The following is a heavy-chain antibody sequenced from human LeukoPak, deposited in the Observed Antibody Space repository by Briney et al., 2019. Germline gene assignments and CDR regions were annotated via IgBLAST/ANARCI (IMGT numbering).Heavy chain of an antibody. Sequence: SETLSLTCTVSGGSISSGSYYWSGIRQPAGKGLEWIGRIYTSGSTNYNPSLKSRVTISVDTSKNQFSLKLSSVTAADTAVYYCARSYYYDSSGYLIGGYYFDYWGQGTLVTVSS. D-gene: IGHD3-22*01. CDR3: ARSYYYDSSGYLIGGYYFDY. J-gene: IGHJ4*02. CDR1: GGSISSGSYY. V-gene: IGHV4-61*02. CDR2: IYTSGST.